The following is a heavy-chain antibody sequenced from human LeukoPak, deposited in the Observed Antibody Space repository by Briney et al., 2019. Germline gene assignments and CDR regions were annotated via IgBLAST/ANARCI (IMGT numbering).Heavy chain of an antibody. CDR1: GGSISSGSYY. Sequence: SETLSLTCTVSGGSISSGSYYWRWIRQPGGKGLEWIERIYTSGSNNNNPSVKSRVTLSVETSNNQFSLRLSSVPASDTAIYYCARLQTMAGNNWFDPWGQGTLVTVSS. V-gene: IGHV4-61*02. CDR3: ARLQTMAGNNWFDP. D-gene: IGHD6-19*01. CDR2: IYTSGSN. J-gene: IGHJ5*02.